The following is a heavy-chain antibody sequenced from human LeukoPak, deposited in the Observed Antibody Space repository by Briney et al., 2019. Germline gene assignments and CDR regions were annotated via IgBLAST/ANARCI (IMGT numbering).Heavy chain of an antibody. Sequence: SGGSLRLSCAASGFTFSSYGMTWVRQAPGKGLEWVSSISGSGANTYYVGSVKGRFTISRDNSKNTVHLQMSSLRAEDTAVYHCARVLKGESGALGVDVWGQGTTVTVSS. CDR2: ISGSGANT. CDR3: ARVLKGESGALGVDV. CDR1: GFTFSSYG. J-gene: IGHJ6*02. V-gene: IGHV3-23*01. D-gene: IGHD1-26*01.